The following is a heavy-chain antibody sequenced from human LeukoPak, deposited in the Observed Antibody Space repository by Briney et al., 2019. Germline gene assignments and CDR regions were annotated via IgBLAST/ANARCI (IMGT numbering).Heavy chain of an antibody. CDR3: ARNYYDSSGYADAFDI. D-gene: IGHD3-22*01. CDR1: GYAVSSGYY. V-gene: IGHV4-38-2*02. Sequence: SETLSLTCTVSGYAVSSGYYWGWIRQPPGKGLEWIGSMYHSGDTYYNPSLKSRVTISVDTSKNQLSLKLNSVTAADTAVYYCARNYYDSSGYADAFDIWGQGTMVTVSS. CDR2: MYHSGDT. J-gene: IGHJ3*02.